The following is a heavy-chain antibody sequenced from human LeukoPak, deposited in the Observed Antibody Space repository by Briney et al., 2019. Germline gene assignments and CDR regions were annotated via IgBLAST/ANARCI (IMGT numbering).Heavy chain of an antibody. CDR2: IYHSGST. J-gene: IGHJ6*02. V-gene: IGHV4-4*02. CDR3: ARDIVVVPAAIRPSYYYYGMDV. CDR1: GGSISSSNW. D-gene: IGHD2-2*02. Sequence: SGTLSLTCAVSGGSISSSNWWSWVRQPPGKGLEWIGEIYHSGSTNYNPSLKSRVTISVDKSKNRFSLKLSSVTAADTAVYYCARDIVVVPAAIRPSYYYYGMDVWGQGTTVTVSS.